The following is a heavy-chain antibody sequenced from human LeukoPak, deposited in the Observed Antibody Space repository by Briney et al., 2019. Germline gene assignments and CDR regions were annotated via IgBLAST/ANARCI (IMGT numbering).Heavy chain of an antibody. CDR2: MYSSGST. Sequence: ASETLSLTCTVSGGSISNYYRSCIRQPAGKGLEWIGRMYSSGSTNYNPSLKSRVTMLADTSKNQLSLKLTSATAADTAVYYCARDSDKQPNWFDPWGQGTLVTVSS. CDR1: GGSISNYY. CDR3: ARDSDKQPNWFDP. V-gene: IGHV4-4*07. D-gene: IGHD1/OR15-1a*01. J-gene: IGHJ5*02.